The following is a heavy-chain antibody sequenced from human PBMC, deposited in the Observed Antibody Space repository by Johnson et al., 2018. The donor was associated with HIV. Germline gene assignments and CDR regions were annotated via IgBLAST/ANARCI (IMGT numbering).Heavy chain of an antibody. Sequence: QVQLVESGGGVVQPGRSLRLSCAASGFTFSNFGMHWVRQAPGKGLEWVAVISYDGSNKYYADSVQGRFTISRDNSKNTLYLQMNSLRAEDTAVYYCARDHLRRSHAFDIWGQGTMVTVSS. CDR3: ARDHLRRSHAFDI. V-gene: IGHV3-30*19. CDR1: GFTFSNFG. J-gene: IGHJ3*02. D-gene: IGHD2-15*01. CDR2: ISYDGSNK.